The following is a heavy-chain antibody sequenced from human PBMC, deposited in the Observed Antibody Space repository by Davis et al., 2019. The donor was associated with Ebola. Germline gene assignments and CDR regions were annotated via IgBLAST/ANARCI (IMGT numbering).Heavy chain of an antibody. Sequence: GESLKISCAASGFTFTTWSMNWVRQAPGKGLEWLAVIWYDGSLQFSVDSMKGRFTISRDNSRNTLFLQMNSLRVEETAVYYFARDPAIGKPLSTFDVWGQGTTVTVAS. D-gene: IGHD1-14*01. CDR3: ARDPAIGKPLSTFDV. CDR2: IWYDGSLQ. CDR1: GFTFTTWS. J-gene: IGHJ3*01. V-gene: IGHV3-33*08.